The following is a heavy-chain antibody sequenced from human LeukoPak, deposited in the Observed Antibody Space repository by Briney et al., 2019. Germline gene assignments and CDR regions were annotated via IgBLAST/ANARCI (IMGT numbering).Heavy chain of an antibody. Sequence: PSETLSLTCTVSGGSISSYYWSWIRQPPGKGLEWIGYIYYSGSTNYNPSLKSRVTISVDTSKNQFSLKLSSVTAADTAVYCCATKMGPIQLWNLMAFDYWGQGTLVTVSS. V-gene: IGHV4-59*01. CDR2: IYYSGST. CDR1: GGSISSYY. J-gene: IGHJ4*02. D-gene: IGHD5-18*01. CDR3: ATKMGPIQLWNLMAFDY.